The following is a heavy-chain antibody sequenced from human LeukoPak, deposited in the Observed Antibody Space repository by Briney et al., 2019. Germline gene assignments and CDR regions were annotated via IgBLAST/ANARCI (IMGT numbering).Heavy chain of an antibody. CDR1: GASITAFH. J-gene: IGHJ4*02. Sequence: SETLSHTCTVSGASITAFHWTWFRQPAGKTLEWIGLIYSSGSTLLNPSLKTRVAMSLDLTKNQPSLRLTSLTAADTAIYYCARKDGDYWGQGTFVTVSS. CDR2: IYSSGST. V-gene: IGHV4-4*07. CDR3: ARKDGDY.